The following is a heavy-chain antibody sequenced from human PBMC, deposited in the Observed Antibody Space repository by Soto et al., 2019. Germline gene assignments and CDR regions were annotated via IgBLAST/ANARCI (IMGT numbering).Heavy chain of an antibody. Sequence: VASGEVSCKASCYTFASRGSRWVRQAPGQGLEWMGWISAYNGNTNYAQKLQGRVTMTTDTSTSTAYMELRSLRSDDTAVYYCARDSPGRNDYWGQGTLVTVSS. CDR2: ISAYNGNT. CDR1: CYTFASRG. V-gene: IGHV1-18*01. CDR3: ARDSPGRNDY. J-gene: IGHJ4*02.